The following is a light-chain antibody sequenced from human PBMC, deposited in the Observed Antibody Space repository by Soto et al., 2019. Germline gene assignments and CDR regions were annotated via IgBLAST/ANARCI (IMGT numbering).Light chain of an antibody. Sequence: DIRMTQSPSSLSASVGDTVTMTCRAGQTIGQYVSWYRQKPGKAPDLLIYSASTLKRGVPSRFRGSGLETVFTLTIDGPQPEDFGTYYCQEIYSAPPGFGGGTKVDIK. CDR1: QTIGQY. CDR3: QEIYSAPPG. V-gene: IGKV1-39*01. CDR2: SAS. J-gene: IGKJ4*01.